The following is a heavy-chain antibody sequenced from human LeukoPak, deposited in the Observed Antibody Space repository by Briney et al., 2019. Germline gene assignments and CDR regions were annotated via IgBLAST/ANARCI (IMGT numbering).Heavy chain of an antibody. D-gene: IGHD1-26*01. J-gene: IGHJ5*02. V-gene: IGHV1-8*03. CDR3: ARDNSVGDDAWWFDP. CDR2: MNPNSGNT. Sequence: ASVKVSCKASGYTFTSYDINWVRQATGQGLEWMGWMNPNSGNTGYAQKFQDRVTITRNTSISTVYMELSSLRSEDTAIYYCARDNSVGDDAWWFDPWGQGTLVTVSS. CDR1: GYTFTSYD.